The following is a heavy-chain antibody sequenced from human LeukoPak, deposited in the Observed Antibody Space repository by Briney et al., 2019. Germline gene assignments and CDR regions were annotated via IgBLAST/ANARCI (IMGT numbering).Heavy chain of an antibody. V-gene: IGHV1-8*03. Sequence: GASVKVSCKASGYTFTSYDINWVRQATGQGLEWMGWMNPNSGNTGYAQKFQGRVTITRNTSISTAYMELSSLRSEDTAVYYCAREGIGDSSGYYFLDYWGQGTLVTVSS. D-gene: IGHD3-22*01. CDR3: AREGIGDSSGYYFLDY. J-gene: IGHJ4*02. CDR1: GYTFTSYD. CDR2: MNPNSGNT.